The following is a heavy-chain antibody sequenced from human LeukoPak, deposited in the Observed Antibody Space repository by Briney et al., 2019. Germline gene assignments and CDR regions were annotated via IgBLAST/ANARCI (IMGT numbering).Heavy chain of an antibody. D-gene: IGHD3-9*01. CDR3: ARYDWEVGAFDI. CDR1: GGTFSSYA. J-gene: IGHJ3*02. Sequence: ASVKVSCKASGGTFSSYAISWVRQAPGQGLEWMGWINPASGDTNYAQNFKGWVTMTRDTSINTADMEMSRLRSDDTAVYYCARYDWEVGAFDIWGQGTLVTVSS. CDR2: INPASGDT. V-gene: IGHV1-2*04.